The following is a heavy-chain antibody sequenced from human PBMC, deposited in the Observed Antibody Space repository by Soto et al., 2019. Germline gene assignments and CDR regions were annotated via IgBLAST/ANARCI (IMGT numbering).Heavy chain of an antibody. CDR2: ISSSSSYI. CDR3: ARDLVPAANVLDYYYYGMYV. V-gene: IGHV3-21*01. J-gene: IGHJ6*02. Sequence: GGSLRLSCAASGFTFSSYSMNWVRQAPGKGLEWVSSISSSSSYIYYADSVKGRFTISRDNAKNSLYLQMNSLRAEDTAVYYCARDLVPAANVLDYYYYGMYVWGQETTVIVSS. CDR1: GFTFSSYS. D-gene: IGHD2-2*01.